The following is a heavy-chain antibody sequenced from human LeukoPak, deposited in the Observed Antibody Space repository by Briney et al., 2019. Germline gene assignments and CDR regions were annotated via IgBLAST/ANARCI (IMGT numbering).Heavy chain of an antibody. CDR3: AKKQGGLRFLEWFAAFDI. CDR2: ISGSGGST. CDR1: GSTFSSYA. D-gene: IGHD3-3*01. Sequence: GGSLRLSCAASGSTFSSYAMSWVRQAPGKGLEWVSAISGSGGSTYYADSVKGRFTISRDNSKNTLYLQMNSLRAEDTAVYYCAKKQGGLRFLEWFAAFDIWGQGTMVTVSS. J-gene: IGHJ3*02. V-gene: IGHV3-23*01.